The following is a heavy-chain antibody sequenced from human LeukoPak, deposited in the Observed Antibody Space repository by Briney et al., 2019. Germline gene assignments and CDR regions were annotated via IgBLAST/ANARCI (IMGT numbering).Heavy chain of an antibody. CDR1: GFTFSSYG. V-gene: IGHV3-30*02. J-gene: IGHJ4*02. D-gene: IGHD3-22*01. Sequence: GGSLRLSCAASGFTFSSYGMHWVRQAPGKGLEWVAFIRYDGSNKYYADSVKGRFTISRDNSKNTLYLQMNSLRAEDTAVYYCARGFYYYDSSGCPYYFDYWGQGTLVTVSS. CDR3: ARGFYYYDSSGCPYYFDY. CDR2: IRYDGSNK.